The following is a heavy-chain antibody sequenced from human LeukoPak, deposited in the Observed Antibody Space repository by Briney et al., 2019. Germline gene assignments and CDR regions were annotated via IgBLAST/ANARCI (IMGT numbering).Heavy chain of an antibody. CDR3: ANGDVTRTYFDY. Sequence: GGSLRLSCAASGFTFSNYAMHWVRQATGKGLEWVSAIGTAGDTFYPGSVKGRFTISRENAKNSLYLQMNSLRAEDTAVYYCANGDVTRTYFDYWGQGTLVTVSS. V-gene: IGHV3-13*01. J-gene: IGHJ4*02. CDR1: GFTFSNYA. D-gene: IGHD3-10*01. CDR2: IGTAGDT.